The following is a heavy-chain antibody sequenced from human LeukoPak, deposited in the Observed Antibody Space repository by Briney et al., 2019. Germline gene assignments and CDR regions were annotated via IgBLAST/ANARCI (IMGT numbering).Heavy chain of an antibody. D-gene: IGHD1-26*01. J-gene: IGHJ5*02. CDR2: TNPTGGST. CDR3: ARDNSVGDNAWWFDP. V-gene: IGHV1-46*01. CDR1: GYTFTSYY. Sequence: ASVKVSCKASGYTFTSYYMHWVRQAPGQGLEWMGLTNPTGGSTGYAQKFQGRVTMTRDMSTSTDYMELSSLRSEDTAIYYCARDNSVGDNAWWFDPWGQGTLVIVSS.